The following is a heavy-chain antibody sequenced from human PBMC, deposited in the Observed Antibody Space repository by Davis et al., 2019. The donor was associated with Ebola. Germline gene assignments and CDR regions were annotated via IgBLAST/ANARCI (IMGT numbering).Heavy chain of an antibody. CDR3: VKDSSNIWFDI. Sequence: PGGSLRLSCAASGFTVSSNYMSWVRQAPGKGLEWVSSISISNAFIYYADSVKGRFTVSRDNSRGTLYLQMNSLRVEDSAIYYCVKDSSNIWFDIWGQGTLVTVSS. D-gene: IGHD2/OR15-2a*01. J-gene: IGHJ3*02. CDR1: GFTVSSNY. CDR2: ISISNAFI. V-gene: IGHV3-21*04.